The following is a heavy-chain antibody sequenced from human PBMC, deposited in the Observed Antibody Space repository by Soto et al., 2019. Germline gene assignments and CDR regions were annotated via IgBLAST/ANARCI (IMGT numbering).Heavy chain of an antibody. CDR1: GGSMSSSHYY. D-gene: IGHD6-19*01. Sequence: SETLSLTCTVSGGSMSSSHYYWGWIRQTLGKGLEWIGEINHSGSTNYNPSLKSRVTISVDTSKNQFSLKLSSVTAADTAVYYCARLNKAVEYYYYGMDVWGQGTTVTVSS. CDR2: INHSGST. CDR3: ARLNKAVEYYYYGMDV. V-gene: IGHV4-39*07. J-gene: IGHJ6*02.